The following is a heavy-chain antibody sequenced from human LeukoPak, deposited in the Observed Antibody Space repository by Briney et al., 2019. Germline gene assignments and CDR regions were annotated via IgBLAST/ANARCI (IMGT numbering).Heavy chain of an antibody. V-gene: IGHV3-7*01. Sequence: PGGSLRLSCAASGFTFSSYSMSWVRQAPGKGLEWVANIKQDGSEKYYVDSVKGRFTISRGNAKDSLYLQMNSLRAEDTAVYYCARECAVTDTYYFDYWGQGTLVTVSS. CDR2: IKQDGSEK. D-gene: IGHD4-17*01. CDR3: ARECAVTDTYYFDY. CDR1: GFTFSSYS. J-gene: IGHJ4*02.